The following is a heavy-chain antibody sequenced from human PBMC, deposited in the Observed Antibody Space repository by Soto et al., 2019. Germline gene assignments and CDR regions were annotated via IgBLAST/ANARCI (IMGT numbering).Heavy chain of an antibody. Sequence: SVKVSCKASGGTFSSYAISWVRQAPGQGLEWMGGIIPIFGTANYAQKFQGRVTITADESTSTAYMELSSLRSEDTAVYYCAREPVEMATIYYYYGMDVWGQGTTVTVSS. CDR1: GGTFSSYA. J-gene: IGHJ6*02. CDR3: AREPVEMATIYYYYGMDV. V-gene: IGHV1-69*13. D-gene: IGHD5-12*01. CDR2: IIPIFGTA.